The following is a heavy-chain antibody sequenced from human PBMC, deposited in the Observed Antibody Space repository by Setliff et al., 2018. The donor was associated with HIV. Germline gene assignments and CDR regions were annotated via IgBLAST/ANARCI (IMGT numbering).Heavy chain of an antibody. CDR3: ARGGDPPYYFLGMDV. V-gene: IGHV1-18*01. Sequence: GASVKVSCKISGFSMTAYGINWERQAPGQGPEWMGWFTSYNNKADFAPKFQGRVTLTTDTFTSTAYMELRSLRSDDTAVYYCARGGDPPYYFLGMDVWGQGTSVTVSS. CDR1: GFSMTAYG. J-gene: IGHJ6*02. CDR2: FTSYNNKA. D-gene: IGHD2-21*02.